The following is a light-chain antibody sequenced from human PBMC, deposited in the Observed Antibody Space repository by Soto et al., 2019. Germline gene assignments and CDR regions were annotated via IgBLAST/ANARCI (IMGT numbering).Light chain of an antibody. J-gene: IGLJ3*02. Sequence: QSVLTQPASVSGSPGQSITISCTGTSSDVGDYKYVSWYQHHPGKAPKVMIYEVSKRPSGVSNRFSGSKSGNTASLTISGLQAEDEADYYCSSYTRSSTWVFGGGTKLTVL. CDR2: EVS. CDR1: SSDVGDYKY. CDR3: SSYTRSSTWV. V-gene: IGLV2-14*01.